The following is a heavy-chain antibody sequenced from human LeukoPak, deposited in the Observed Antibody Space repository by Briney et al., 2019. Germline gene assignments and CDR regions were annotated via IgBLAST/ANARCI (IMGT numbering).Heavy chain of an antibody. CDR3: ARVGNLSTVTNNYYYYGMDV. D-gene: IGHD4-17*01. CDR2: IYYSGST. V-gene: IGHV4-30-4*01. Sequence: SQTLSLTCTVSGGSISSGDYYWSWIRQPPGKGLEWIGYIYYSGSTYYNPSLKGRVTISVDTSKNQFSLKLSSVTAADTAVYYCARVGNLSTVTNNYYYYGMDVWGQGTTVTVSS. J-gene: IGHJ6*02. CDR1: GGSISSGDYY.